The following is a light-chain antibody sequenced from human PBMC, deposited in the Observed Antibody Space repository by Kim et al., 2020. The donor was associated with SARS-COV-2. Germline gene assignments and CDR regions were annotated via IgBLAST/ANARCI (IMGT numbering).Light chain of an antibody. CDR3: QVWDTSSDPSWV. CDR1: NSESKS. V-gene: IGLV3-21*04. J-gene: IGLJ3*02. CDR2: YDT. Sequence: SYELTQPHSVSVAPGEPARITCGGTNSESKSVHWYQQKPGQATMLVLYYDTDRPSGIPERFSGANSGNTATLTIHRVEAGDEADYYCQVWDTSSDPSWVFGGGTQLTVL.